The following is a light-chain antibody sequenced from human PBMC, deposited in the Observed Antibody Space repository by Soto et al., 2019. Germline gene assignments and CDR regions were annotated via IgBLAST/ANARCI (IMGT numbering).Light chain of an antibody. J-gene: IGKJ2*01. CDR3: QQYKSYPYT. Sequence: DIPMTQSPSTLSASVGDRVTITCRASQSISSWLAWYQQKPGKAPKLLIYKASSLESGVPSRFSGSGSGAEFTLTISSLQPDDFATYYCQQYKSYPYTFGQGTKLEI. V-gene: IGKV1-5*03. CDR2: KAS. CDR1: QSISSW.